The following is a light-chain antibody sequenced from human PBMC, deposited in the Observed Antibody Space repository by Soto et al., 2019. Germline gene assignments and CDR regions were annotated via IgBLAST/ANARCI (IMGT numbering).Light chain of an antibody. CDR3: QQRSNWIT. CDR2: GAS. Sequence: EIVLTHSPATLSLSPGERATLSCRASQNINRYLAWYHQKPGQPPRLLIYGASNRATGIPARFSGSGSGTDFTLTISSLEPEDFAVYYCQQRSNWITFGQGTRLEI. J-gene: IGKJ5*01. V-gene: IGKV3-11*01. CDR1: QNINRY.